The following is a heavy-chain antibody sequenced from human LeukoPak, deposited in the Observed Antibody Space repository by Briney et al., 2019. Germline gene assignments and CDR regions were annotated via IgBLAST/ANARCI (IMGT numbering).Heavy chain of an antibody. Sequence: SETLSLTCAVYGGSFSGYYWSWIRQPSGKGLEWIGEINHSGSTNYNPSLKRRVTISVDTSKNQFSLKLSSVPAADTAVYYCASSIPVVTAPPCDWGQGTLVTVSS. J-gene: IGHJ4*02. CDR3: ASSIPVVTAPPCD. D-gene: IGHD2-21*02. CDR1: GGSFSGYY. V-gene: IGHV4-34*01. CDR2: INHSGST.